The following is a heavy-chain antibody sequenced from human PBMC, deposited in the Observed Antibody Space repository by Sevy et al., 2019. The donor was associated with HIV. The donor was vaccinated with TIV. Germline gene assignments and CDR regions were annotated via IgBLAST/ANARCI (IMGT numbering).Heavy chain of an antibody. Sequence: SETLSLTCTVSGGSVSSGSYYWSWIRQPPGKGLEWIGYIYYSGSTNYNPSLKSRVTISVDTSKNQLSLKLSSVTAADTAVYYCARGQRLVTIFGVVIRRWFDPWGQGTLVTVSS. D-gene: IGHD3-3*01. CDR1: GGSVSSGSYY. CDR3: ARGQRLVTIFGVVIRRWFDP. J-gene: IGHJ5*02. CDR2: IYYSGST. V-gene: IGHV4-61*01.